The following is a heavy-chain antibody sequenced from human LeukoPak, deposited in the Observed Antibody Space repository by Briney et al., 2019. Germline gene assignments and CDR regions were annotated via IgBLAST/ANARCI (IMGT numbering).Heavy chain of an antibody. CDR3: ARLSGASHRSFDY. D-gene: IGHD6-25*01. V-gene: IGHV3-33*01. Sequence: GGSLRLSCAAAGFTFRSYGMHWVRQAPGKGLEWVAVIWNDGSNKYYADSVKGRFTISRDNSKNTLFLQMNSLRAEDTAVYYCARLSGASHRSFDYGGQGTLVTVSS. J-gene: IGHJ4*02. CDR1: GFTFRSYG. CDR2: IWNDGSNK.